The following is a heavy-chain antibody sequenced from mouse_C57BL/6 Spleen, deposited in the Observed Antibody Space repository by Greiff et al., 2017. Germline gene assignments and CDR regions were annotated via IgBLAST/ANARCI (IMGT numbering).Heavy chain of an antibody. D-gene: IGHD2-1*01. CDR3: ARDRGYYGNYWYFDV. V-gene: IGHV5-16*01. CDR2: INYDGSST. Sequence: EVQVVESEGGLVQPGSSMKLSCTASGFTFSDYYMAWVRQVPEKGLEWVANINYDGSSTYYLDSLKSRFIISRDNAKNILYLQMSSLKSEDTATYYCARDRGYYGNYWYFDVWGTGTTVTVSS. CDR1: GFTFSDYY. J-gene: IGHJ1*03.